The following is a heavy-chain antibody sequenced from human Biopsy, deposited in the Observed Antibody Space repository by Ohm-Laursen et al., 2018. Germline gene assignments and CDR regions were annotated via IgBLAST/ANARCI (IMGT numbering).Heavy chain of an antibody. D-gene: IGHD5-12*01. Sequence: GSSVKVSCKASGGMFNSYTINWLRQAPGQGLQWMGGIMPLYNTTNYAQKFWDRITVTADKSTNTVYMTLSSLTSEDTAVYFCARGLGGYDYWYFDLWGRGTLVIVSS. CDR1: GGMFNSYT. V-gene: IGHV1-69*06. CDR3: ARGLGGYDYWYFDL. J-gene: IGHJ2*01. CDR2: IMPLYNTT.